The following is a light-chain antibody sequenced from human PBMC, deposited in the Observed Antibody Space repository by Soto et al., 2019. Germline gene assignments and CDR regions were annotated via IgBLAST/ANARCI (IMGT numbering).Light chain of an antibody. V-gene: IGLV2-23*01. Sequence: QSALTQPASVSRSPGQSITISCTGTSSDVGSYNLVSWYQQHPGKAPKLMIYEGSKRPSGVSNRFSGSKSGNTASLTISGLQAEDEADYYCYSFAGSTNVLFGGGTKLTVL. J-gene: IGLJ2*01. CDR1: SSDVGSYNL. CDR3: YSFAGSTNVL. CDR2: EGS.